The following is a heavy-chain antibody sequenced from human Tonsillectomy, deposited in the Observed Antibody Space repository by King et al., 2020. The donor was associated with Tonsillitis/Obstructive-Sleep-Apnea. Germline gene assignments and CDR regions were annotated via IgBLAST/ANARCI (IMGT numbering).Heavy chain of an antibody. CDR2: ITHSGST. J-gene: IGHJ4*02. D-gene: IGHD1-26*01. CDR1: GGSFSGYY. CDR3: ARGTPGRNSGSYYGDY. Sequence: VQLQQWGAGLLKPSETLSLTCAVYGGSFSGYYWSWIRQPPGKGLEWIGEITHSGSTNYNPSLKSRVTISVDTSKNQFSLNLSSVTAADTAVYYCARGTPGRNSGSYYGDYWGRGTLVTVSS. V-gene: IGHV4-34*01.